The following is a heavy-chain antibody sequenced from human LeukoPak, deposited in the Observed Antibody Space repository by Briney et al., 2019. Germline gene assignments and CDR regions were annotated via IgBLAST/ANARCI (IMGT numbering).Heavy chain of an antibody. V-gene: IGHV3-21*01. D-gene: IGHD1-26*01. CDR2: ISSSSSYI. CDR3: ARAGLVGATYFDY. J-gene: IGHJ4*02. Sequence: GGSLRLSCAASGSTFSSYSMNWVRQAPGKGLEWVSSISSSSSYIYYADSVKGRFTISRDNAKNSLYLQMNSLRAEDTAVYYCARAGLVGATYFDYWGQGTLVTVSS. CDR1: GSTFSSYS.